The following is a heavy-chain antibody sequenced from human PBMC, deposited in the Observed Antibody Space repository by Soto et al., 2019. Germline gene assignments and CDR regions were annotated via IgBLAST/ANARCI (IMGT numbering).Heavy chain of an antibody. J-gene: IGHJ4*02. Sequence: EVQLVESGGGLVQPGGSLRLSCAASRFTVSSNYMSWVRQAPGKGLEWVSVIYSGGSTYYADSVKGRFTISRDNSKNTLYLQMYSLRAEDTAVYYCARGYSGYDFSDYWGQGTLVTVSS. CDR3: ARGYSGYDFSDY. CDR2: IYSGGST. D-gene: IGHD5-12*01. V-gene: IGHV3-66*01. CDR1: RFTVSSNY.